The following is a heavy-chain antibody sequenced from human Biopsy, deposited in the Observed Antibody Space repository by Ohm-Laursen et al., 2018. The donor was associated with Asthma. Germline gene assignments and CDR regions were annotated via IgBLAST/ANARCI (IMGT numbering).Heavy chain of an antibody. V-gene: IGHV1-69*01. CDR1: GGTFNTYV. Sequence: SSVKVSCESLGGTFNTYVIGWVRQAPGQGLEWLGGINSVFGTTTYPQKFQDRVTITADDSTSTVYMELSSLRSGDTAVYYCARKAGSCISRTCYSLDFWGQGTLVTVSS. CDR2: INSVFGTT. CDR3: ARKAGSCISRTCYSLDF. D-gene: IGHD2-2*01. J-gene: IGHJ4*02.